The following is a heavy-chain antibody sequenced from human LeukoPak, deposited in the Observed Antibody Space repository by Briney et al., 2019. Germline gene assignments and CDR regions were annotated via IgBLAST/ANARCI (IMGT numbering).Heavy chain of an antibody. D-gene: IGHD3-16*01. J-gene: IGHJ4*02. Sequence: SETLSLTCSVSGGSIRSYYWSWIRQPPGKGLEWIGYIYYSGSTNYNPSLKSRVTISVDASKNQFSLRLSSVTAADTAVYYCARAGGNFFGDYWGQGTLVTVSS. CDR2: IYYSGST. V-gene: IGHV4-59*01. CDR1: GGSIRSYY. CDR3: ARAGGNFFGDY.